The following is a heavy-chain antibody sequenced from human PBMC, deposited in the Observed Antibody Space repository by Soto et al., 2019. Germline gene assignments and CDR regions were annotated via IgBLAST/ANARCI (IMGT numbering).Heavy chain of an antibody. CDR3: ARCRVESCGFQHAFDP. Sequence: PSATRALTCPVSGCSISSYYWSWLRPPAGKGLEWIGRIYTSGSTNYNPSLKSRVTMSVDTSKNQSSLKLSSVTAADTAVYYCARCRVESCGFQHAFDPWGQGTLVTVSS. V-gene: IGHV4-4*07. D-gene: IGHD3-10*01. CDR2: IYTSGST. J-gene: IGHJ5*02. CDR1: GCSISSYY.